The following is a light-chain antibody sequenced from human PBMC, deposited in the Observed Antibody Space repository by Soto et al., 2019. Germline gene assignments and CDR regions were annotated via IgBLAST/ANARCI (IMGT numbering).Light chain of an antibody. CDR1: QSVSGN. V-gene: IGKV3-15*01. CDR3: QQYSAWPLT. CDR2: GAS. Sequence: EIVMTQSPVTLSVSPGERATLSCRSSQSVSGNYIAWYQQKPGQAPRLLIYGASTRATGIPGRFTGSGSGTEFTLSITSLQSEDFAVYYCQQYSAWPLTFGQGTTXEIK. J-gene: IGKJ1*01.